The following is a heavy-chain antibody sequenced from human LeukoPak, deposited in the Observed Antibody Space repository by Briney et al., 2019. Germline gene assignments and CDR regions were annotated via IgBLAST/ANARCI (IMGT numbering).Heavy chain of an antibody. J-gene: IGHJ5*02. Sequence: ASVKVSCKTSGYTFTGHHIHWVRQAPAQGLEWMGWIYPSSGGTQYGQKFQGRVTMTRDTSISTAYMELSRLRSDDTAVYYCARAPDYYDALNWFDPWGQGTLVTVSS. V-gene: IGHV1-2*02. CDR1: GYTFTGHH. CDR2: IYPSSGGT. CDR3: ARAPDYYDALNWFDP. D-gene: IGHD3-22*01.